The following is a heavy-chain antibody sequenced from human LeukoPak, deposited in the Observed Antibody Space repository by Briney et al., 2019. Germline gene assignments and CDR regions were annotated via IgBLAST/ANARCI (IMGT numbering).Heavy chain of an antibody. V-gene: IGHV5-51*01. D-gene: IGHD3-10*01. CDR3: ASARRRRWFGEFDY. Sequence: GESLKISCKGGGYSFTTYWIVWVRQMRGKGLEWMGVIYPGDSDTRYSPSFQGQVTISADKSISTAYLQWSSLKASDTAMYYCASARRRRWFGEFDYWGQGTLVTVSS. CDR2: IYPGDSDT. CDR1: GYSFTTYW. J-gene: IGHJ4*02.